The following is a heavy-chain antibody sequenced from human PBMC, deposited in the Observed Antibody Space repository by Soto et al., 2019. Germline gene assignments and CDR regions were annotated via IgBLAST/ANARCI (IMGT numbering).Heavy chain of an antibody. CDR1: GFIFEDYA. CDR2: ISWNSGTI. V-gene: IGHV3-9*01. D-gene: IGHD3-22*01. J-gene: IGHJ6*01. CDR3: ARAVRDSSGYYRYYGMDV. Sequence: GGSLRLSCVASGFIFEDYAMNWVRQGPGKGLEWVSGISWNSGTIGYADAVKGRFTISRDNAKNSLHLQMNSLRAEDTAVYYFARAVRDSSGYYRYYGMDVCGQGTTGSVSS.